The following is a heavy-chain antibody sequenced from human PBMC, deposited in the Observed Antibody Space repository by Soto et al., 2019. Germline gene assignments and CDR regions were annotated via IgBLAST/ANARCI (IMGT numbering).Heavy chain of an antibody. J-gene: IGHJ4*02. D-gene: IGHD1-26*01. Sequence: ESGGGLVRPGGSLRLACTASGFSFSSYALSWVRQAPGKGLEWVSTISGSDGKTYYADSVKGRFSISRDTSNTTLYLEMTSLRVEDTAVYYCARWSFLDYWGQGTRVTVS. V-gene: IGHV3-23*01. CDR3: ARWSFLDY. CDR2: ISGSDGKT. CDR1: GFSFSSYA.